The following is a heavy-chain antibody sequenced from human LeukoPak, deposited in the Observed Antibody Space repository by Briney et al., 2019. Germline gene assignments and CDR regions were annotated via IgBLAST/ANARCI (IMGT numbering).Heavy chain of an antibody. J-gene: IGHJ3*02. D-gene: IGHD6-19*01. CDR1: GYTFTGYY. V-gene: IGHV1-2*02. CDR3: ARDLQWPDAFDI. CDR2: INPNSGGT. Sequence: ASVKVSCKASGYTFTGYYMHWVRQAPGQGLEWMGWINPNSGGTNYAQKFQGRVTMTRDTSISTAYMELSRLRPDDTAVYYCARDLQWPDAFDIWGQGTMVTVSS.